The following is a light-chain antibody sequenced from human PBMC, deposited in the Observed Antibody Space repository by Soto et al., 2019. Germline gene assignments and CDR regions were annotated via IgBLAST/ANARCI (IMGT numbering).Light chain of an antibody. J-gene: IGKJ1*01. Sequence: EIVMTQSPGTLSLSPGERATLSCRASQSISSRNLAWYQQKPGQAPRLLIYGASSRATGIPDRFSGSGSGTDFTLTISRLEPEDFAVYYCQQYGSSPRTFGQGTTGDIK. V-gene: IGKV3-20*01. CDR1: QSISSRN. CDR2: GAS. CDR3: QQYGSSPRT.